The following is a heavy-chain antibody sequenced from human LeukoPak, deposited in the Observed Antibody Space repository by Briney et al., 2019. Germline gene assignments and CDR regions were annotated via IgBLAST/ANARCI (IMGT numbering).Heavy chain of an antibody. D-gene: IGHD2-2*01. CDR1: GGTFSSYA. V-gene: IGHV1-69*13. CDR2: IIPIFGTA. CDR3: ARGGDIVVVPAAERGWFDP. Sequence: SVKVSCKASGGTFSSYAISWVRQAPGQGLEWMGGIIPIFGTANYAQKVQGRVTITADESTSTAYMELSNLRSEDTAVYYCARGGDIVVVPAAERGWFDPWGQGTLVTVSS. J-gene: IGHJ5*02.